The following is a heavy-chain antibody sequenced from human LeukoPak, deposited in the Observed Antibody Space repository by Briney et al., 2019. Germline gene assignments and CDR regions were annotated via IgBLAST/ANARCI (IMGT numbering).Heavy chain of an antibody. CDR2: IIPILGIA. D-gene: IGHD2-15*01. V-gene: IGHV1-69*04. J-gene: IGHJ3*02. Sequence: SVKVSCKASGGTFSSYAISWVRQAPGQGLEWMGRIIPILGIANYAQKFQGRVTITADKSTSTAYMELSSLRSEDTAVYYCARGGGYYGTDAFDIWGQGTMVTVSS. CDR1: GGTFSSYA. CDR3: ARGGGYYGTDAFDI.